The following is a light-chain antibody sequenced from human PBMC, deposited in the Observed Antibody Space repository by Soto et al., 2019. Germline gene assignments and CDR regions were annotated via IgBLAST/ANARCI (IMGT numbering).Light chain of an antibody. V-gene: IGKV3-11*01. J-gene: IGKJ3*01. Sequence: EIVLTQSPATLSLSPGERATLSCRASQSVNTYLAWYQQKPGQAPRLLIYDTSNRATGIAPRFSGSGSGTDFTLTISSLEPEDYAVYYCQQRSNWPPFFTFGPGTKVDIK. CDR2: DTS. CDR3: QQRSNWPPFFT. CDR1: QSVNTY.